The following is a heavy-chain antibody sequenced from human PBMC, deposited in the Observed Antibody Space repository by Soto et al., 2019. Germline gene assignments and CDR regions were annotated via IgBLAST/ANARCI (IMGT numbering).Heavy chain of an antibody. D-gene: IGHD3-3*01. V-gene: IGHV1-69*01. Sequence: QVQLVQSGAEVKKPGSSVKVSCKASGGTFSSYAISWVRQAPGQGLEWMGGIIPIFGTANYAQKFQGRVTITADESTSTANMELSSLRSEDTAVYYCARGTSITIFGVVIAGPNFDYWGQGTLVTVSS. J-gene: IGHJ4*02. CDR1: GGTFSSYA. CDR3: ARGTSITIFGVVIAGPNFDY. CDR2: IIPIFGTA.